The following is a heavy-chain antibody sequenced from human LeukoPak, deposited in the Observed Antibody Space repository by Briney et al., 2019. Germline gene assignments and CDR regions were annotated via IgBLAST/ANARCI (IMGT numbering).Heavy chain of an antibody. CDR1: GYIFTNYG. J-gene: IGHJ5*02. CDR3: ASLQGGNSDWLDP. CDR2: INPYNGGT. Sequence: ASVKVSCKASGYIFTNYGISWVRQAPGQGLEWMGRINPYNGGTTYAQSFQGRVTLTRDTSITTVYLELTGLRSDDTAVYYCASLQGGNSDWLDPWGQGTLVTVSS. D-gene: IGHD4-23*01. V-gene: IGHV1-2*06.